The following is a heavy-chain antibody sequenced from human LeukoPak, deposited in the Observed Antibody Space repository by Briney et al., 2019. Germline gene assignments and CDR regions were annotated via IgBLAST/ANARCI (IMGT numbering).Heavy chain of an antibody. Sequence: GGSLRLSCAASGFTFSSYAMTWVRQAPGKGLEWVANIKEDGSDKYYADSVKGRFTISRDNAENSLSLQMNSLRAEDTAVYYCAKHRQGDFDHWGQGTLVTVSS. J-gene: IGHJ4*02. CDR2: IKEDGSDK. CDR1: GFTFSSYA. V-gene: IGHV3-7*05. D-gene: IGHD3-10*01. CDR3: AKHRQGDFDH.